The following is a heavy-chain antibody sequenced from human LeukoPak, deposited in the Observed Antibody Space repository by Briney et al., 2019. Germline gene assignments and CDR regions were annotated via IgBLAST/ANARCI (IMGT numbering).Heavy chain of an antibody. J-gene: IGHJ5*02. CDR2: IYYSGST. CDR1: GGSISSYY. CDR3: ARDRSSLDTAMDRWFDP. D-gene: IGHD5-18*01. Sequence: PSETLSLTCTVSGGSISSYYWSWIRQPPGKGLEWVGYIYYSGSTNYNPSLKSRVTISVDTSKNQFSLKLSSVTAADTAVYYCARDRSSLDTAMDRWFDPWGQETLVTVSS. V-gene: IGHV4-59*01.